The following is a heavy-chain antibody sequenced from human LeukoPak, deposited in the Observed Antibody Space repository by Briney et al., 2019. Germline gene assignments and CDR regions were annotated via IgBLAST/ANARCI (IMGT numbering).Heavy chain of an antibody. V-gene: IGHV3-30*02. CDR2: IRYDGSNK. D-gene: IGHD4-17*01. J-gene: IGHJ6*02. CDR1: GFTFSSYG. Sequence: GGSLRLSCAASGFTFSSYGMHWVRQAPGKGLEWVAFIRYDGSNKYYADSVKGRFTISRDNSKNTLYLQMNSLRAEDTAVYYCAKDFKHGDYVVGMDVWGQGTTVTVSS. CDR3: AKDFKHGDYVVGMDV.